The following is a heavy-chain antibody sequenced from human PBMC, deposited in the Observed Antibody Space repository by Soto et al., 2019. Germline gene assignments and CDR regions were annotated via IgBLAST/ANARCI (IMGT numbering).Heavy chain of an antibody. CDR2: IIPIFGTA. Sequence: VQLVQSGAEVKKPGSSVKVSCKASGGTFSSYAISWVRQAPGQGLEWMGGIIPIFGTANYAQKFQGRVTITADESTSTAYMERSSLRSEDTAVYYCARDAWNVSWVTKGYFDYWGQGTLVTVSS. J-gene: IGHJ4*02. V-gene: IGHV1-69*01. CDR1: GGTFSSYA. D-gene: IGHD1-1*01. CDR3: ARDAWNVSWVTKGYFDY.